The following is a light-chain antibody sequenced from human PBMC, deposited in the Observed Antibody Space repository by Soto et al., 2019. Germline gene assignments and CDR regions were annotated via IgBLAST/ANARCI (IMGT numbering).Light chain of an antibody. CDR1: QSLLHSNGKNY. J-gene: IGKJ2*01. V-gene: IGKV2-28*01. CDR2: LGS. CDR3: LQALHSPHT. Sequence: DLVMTQSPLSLPVTPGEPASISCRSSQSLLHSNGKNYLDWYLQKPGQSPQLLIYLGSYRASGVPDRFSSSGSGTDFTLKISRVEAEDVGVYFCLQALHSPHTFRPGTRLEIK.